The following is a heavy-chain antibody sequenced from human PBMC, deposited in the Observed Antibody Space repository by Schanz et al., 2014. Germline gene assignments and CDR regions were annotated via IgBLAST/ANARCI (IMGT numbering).Heavy chain of an antibody. J-gene: IGHJ3*02. Sequence: VQLLESGGGLVQPGGSLRLSCEASGFSFGNYGMHWVRQAPGKGLEWVAVIWYDGSNKYYADSVKGRFTISRDNSKNTLFLQMNSLRVEDSAIYYCARKMKLGVYGGKGHDSLDIWGQGTMVTVSS. CDR1: GFSFGNYG. CDR2: IWYDGSNK. CDR3: ARKMKLGVYGGKGHDSLDI. V-gene: IGHV3-33*08. D-gene: IGHD4-17*01.